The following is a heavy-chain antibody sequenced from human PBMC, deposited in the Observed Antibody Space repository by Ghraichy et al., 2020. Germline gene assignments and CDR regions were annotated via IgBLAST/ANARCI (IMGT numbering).Heavy chain of an antibody. CDR2: ISSSSSYI. D-gene: IGHD4-23*01. CDR3: ATTVAHYYYYGMDV. V-gene: IGHV3-21*01. Sequence: GESLNISCAASGFTFSSYSMNWVRQAPGKGLEWVSSISSSSSYIYYADSVKGRFTISRDNAKNSLYLQMNSLRVEDTAVYYCATTVAHYYYYGMDVWGQGTTVTVSS. J-gene: IGHJ6*02. CDR1: GFTFSSYS.